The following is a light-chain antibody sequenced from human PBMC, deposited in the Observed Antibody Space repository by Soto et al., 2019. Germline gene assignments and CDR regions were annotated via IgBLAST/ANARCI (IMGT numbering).Light chain of an antibody. J-gene: IGKJ4*01. CDR2: GAA. CDR1: QSVSSN. Sequence: EIVLTQSPATLSVSPGERATLSCRASQSVSSNLAWYQQKPGQAPRLLIYGAATRATGIPARFSGSGSGTELTLTISSLQSEDFAVYYCQQYNNWQLTFGGGTKVHIK. V-gene: IGKV3-15*01. CDR3: QQYNNWQLT.